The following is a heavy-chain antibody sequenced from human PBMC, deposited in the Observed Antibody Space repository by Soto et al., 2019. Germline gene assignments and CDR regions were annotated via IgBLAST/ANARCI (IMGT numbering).Heavy chain of an antibody. D-gene: IGHD6-13*01. J-gene: IGHJ6*02. V-gene: IGHV1-69*13. Sequence: GASVKVSCKVSGGTFSSYFINWVRQAPGQGLEWVGGIIPVFGTGSYAEKFRGRVTITADESTSTAYMELSRLRSDDTAVYYCARETPSAAAAYYYYGLDVWGQGTTVTVSS. CDR3: ARETPSAAAAYYYYGLDV. CDR1: GGTFSSYF. CDR2: IIPVFGTG.